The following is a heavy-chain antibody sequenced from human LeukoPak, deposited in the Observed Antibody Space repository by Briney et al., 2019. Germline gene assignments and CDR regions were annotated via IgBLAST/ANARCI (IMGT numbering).Heavy chain of an antibody. D-gene: IGHD6-13*01. CDR1: GYTFTSYY. CDR3: ASSSSSWQYFDY. Sequence: ASVKVSCKASGYTFTSYYMHWVRQAPGQGLEWMGIINPSVGSTSYAQKFQGRVTMTRDTSTSTVYMELSSLRSEDTAVYYCASSSSSWQYFDYWGQGTLVTVSS. J-gene: IGHJ4*02. CDR2: INPSVGST. V-gene: IGHV1-46*01.